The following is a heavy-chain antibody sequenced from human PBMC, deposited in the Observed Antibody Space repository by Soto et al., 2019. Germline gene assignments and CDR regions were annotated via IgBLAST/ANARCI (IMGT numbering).Heavy chain of an antibody. CDR1: GGTFSSYA. V-gene: IGHV1-69*13. J-gene: IGHJ5*02. D-gene: IGHD2-15*01. CDR3: ARSPKIGYCSGGSSSDVASKDKWFDP. Sequence: SVKVSCKASGGTFSSYAISWVRQAPGQGLGWMGGIIPIFGTANYAQKFQGRVTITADESTSTAYMELSSLRSEDTAVYYCARSPKIGYCSGGSSSDVASKDKWFDPWGQGTLVTVSS. CDR2: IIPIFGTA.